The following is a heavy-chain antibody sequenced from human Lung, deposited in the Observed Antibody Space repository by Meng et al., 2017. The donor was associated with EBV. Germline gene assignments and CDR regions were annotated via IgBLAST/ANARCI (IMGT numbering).Heavy chain of an antibody. D-gene: IGHD6-6*01. Sequence: VTLQESGPGLVKPSQTLSLTCTVSGGSIRFGDYYWSWIRQPPGKGLEWIGYIYDSGSTSYNPSLMSRVTISVDTSRNQFSLKLTSVTAADTAVYYCAREYSSSSGLPGPWGQGTLVTVSS. V-gene: IGHV4-30-4*08. J-gene: IGHJ5*02. CDR3: AREYSSSSGLPGP. CDR1: GGSIRFGDYY. CDR2: IYDSGST.